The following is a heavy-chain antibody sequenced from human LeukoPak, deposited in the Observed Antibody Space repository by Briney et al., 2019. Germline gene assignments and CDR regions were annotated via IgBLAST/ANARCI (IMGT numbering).Heavy chain of an antibody. Sequence: GGSLRLSCEASGFTFSNYAMGWVRQAPGEGLEWVSAISDSGRSTYYADSVKGRFTISRDNSKSAVYLQMNSLRAEDTAIYYCARDAPGNSHTLDYWGQGTLVTVSS. V-gene: IGHV3-23*01. D-gene: IGHD4-23*01. CDR1: GFTFSNYA. J-gene: IGHJ4*02. CDR3: ARDAPGNSHTLDY. CDR2: ISDSGRST.